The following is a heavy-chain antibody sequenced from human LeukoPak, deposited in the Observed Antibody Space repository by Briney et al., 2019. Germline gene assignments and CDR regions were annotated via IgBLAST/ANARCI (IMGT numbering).Heavy chain of an antibody. CDR3: ARGIRYCSGGSCYSNFDY. CDR1: GGSFSGYY. D-gene: IGHD2-15*01. V-gene: IGHV4-34*01. Sequence: PSETLSLTCAVYGGSFSGYYWSWIRQPPGKGLEWIGEINHSGSTNYNPSLKSRVTISVGTSKNQFSLKLSSVTAADTAVYYCARGIRYCSGGSCYSNFDYWGQGTLVTVSS. CDR2: INHSGST. J-gene: IGHJ4*02.